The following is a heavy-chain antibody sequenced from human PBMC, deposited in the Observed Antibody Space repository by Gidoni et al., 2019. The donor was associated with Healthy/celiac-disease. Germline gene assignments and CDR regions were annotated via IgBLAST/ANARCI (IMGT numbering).Heavy chain of an antibody. CDR3: ARGGDRQWLEYRFDY. CDR2: IYTSGST. CDR1: GGSIRRGSYY. D-gene: IGHD6-19*01. V-gene: IGHV4-61*02. Sequence: QVQLQESGPGLVKPSQTLSLTCTVSGGSIRRGSYYWSWIRQPAGKGLEWIGRIYTSGSTNYNPSLKSRVTISVDTSKNQFSLKLSSVTAADTAVYYCARGGDRQWLEYRFDYWGQGTLVTVSS. J-gene: IGHJ4*02.